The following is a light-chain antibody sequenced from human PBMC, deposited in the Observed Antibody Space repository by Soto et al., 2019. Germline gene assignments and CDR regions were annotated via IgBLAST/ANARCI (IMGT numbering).Light chain of an antibody. CDR1: SSNIETNP. CDR3: GTWDASLSAGV. V-gene: IGLV1-51*01. Sequence: QAVVTQPPSVSAAPGQKVTISCSGSSSNIETNPVSWYRHLPGTVPKLLIHNDDKRPSGIPDRFSGSKSGTSATLGITGLQTGDEADYYCGTWDASLSAGVFGGGTKVTV. CDR2: NDD. J-gene: IGLJ2*01.